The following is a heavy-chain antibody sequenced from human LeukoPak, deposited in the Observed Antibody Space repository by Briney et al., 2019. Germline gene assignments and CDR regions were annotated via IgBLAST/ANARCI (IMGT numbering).Heavy chain of an antibody. Sequence: PGGSLRLSCAASGFTFSSYGMHWVRQAPGKGLEWVAVISYDGSNKYYADSVKGRFTISRDNSKNTLYLQMNSLRAEDTAVYYCAKDREWFGELLYLDYWGQGTLVTVSS. D-gene: IGHD3-10*01. CDR3: AKDREWFGELLYLDY. CDR2: ISYDGSNK. V-gene: IGHV3-30*18. CDR1: GFTFSSYG. J-gene: IGHJ4*02.